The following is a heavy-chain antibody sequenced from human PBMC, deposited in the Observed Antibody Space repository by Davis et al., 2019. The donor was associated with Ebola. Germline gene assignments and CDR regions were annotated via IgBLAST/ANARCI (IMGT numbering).Heavy chain of an antibody. Sequence: GESLKISCKGSGYSFTSYWISWVRQMPGKGLEWMGRIDPSDSYTNYSPSFQGHVTISADKSISTAYLQWSSLKASDTAMYYCARIYSGSWFSFDYWGQGTLVTVSS. CDR1: GYSFTSYW. CDR2: IDPSDSYT. V-gene: IGHV5-10-1*01. J-gene: IGHJ4*02. CDR3: ARIYSGSWFSFDY. D-gene: IGHD6-13*01.